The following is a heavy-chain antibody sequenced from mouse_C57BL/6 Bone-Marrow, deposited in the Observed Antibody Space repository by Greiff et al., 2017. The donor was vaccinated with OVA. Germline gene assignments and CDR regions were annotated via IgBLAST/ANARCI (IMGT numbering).Heavy chain of an antibody. D-gene: IGHD4-1*02. CDR2: IDPSDSET. CDR3: ARGGNWDWFAY. Sequence: QVQLQQPGAELVRPGSSVKLSCKASGYTFTSYWMHWVKQRPIQGLEWIGNIDPSDSETHYNQKFKDKATLTVDKSSSTAYMQLSRLTSEDSAVYYCARGGNWDWFAYWGQGTLVTVSA. V-gene: IGHV1-52*01. CDR1: GYTFTSYW. J-gene: IGHJ3*01.